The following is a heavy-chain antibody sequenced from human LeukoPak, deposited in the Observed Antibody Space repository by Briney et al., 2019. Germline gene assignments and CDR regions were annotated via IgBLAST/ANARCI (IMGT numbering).Heavy chain of an antibody. CDR1: GFTFSSYW. Sequence: PGGSLRLSRAASGFTFSSYWMSWPRQARAKGLEGVANIQQDGSEKYYVDSVKGRFTISRDNAKNSLNLQRNSLRAEDTAVYYCARYRRASIAVPGIDYWGQGTLVTVSS. CDR3: ARYRRASIAVPGIDY. V-gene: IGHV3-7*01. J-gene: IGHJ4*02. D-gene: IGHD6-19*01. CDR2: IQQDGSEK.